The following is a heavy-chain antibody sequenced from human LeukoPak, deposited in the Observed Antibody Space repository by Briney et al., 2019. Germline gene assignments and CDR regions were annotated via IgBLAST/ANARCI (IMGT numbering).Heavy chain of an antibody. CDR3: ARGDLKSGSN. J-gene: IGHJ4*02. CDR2: INHSGST. Sequence: SETLSLTCAVYGGSFSGYYWSWIRQPPGKGLEWIGEINHSGSTNYNPSLKSRVTISVDTSKNQCSLKLSSVTAADTAVYYCARGDLKSGSNWGQGTLVTVSS. CDR1: GGSFSGYY. D-gene: IGHD3-3*01. V-gene: IGHV4-34*01.